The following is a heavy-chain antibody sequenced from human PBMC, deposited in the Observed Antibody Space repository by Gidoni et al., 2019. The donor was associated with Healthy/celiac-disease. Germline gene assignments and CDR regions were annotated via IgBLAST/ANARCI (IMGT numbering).Heavy chain of an antibody. V-gene: IGHV3-33*01. CDR2: IWYDGSNK. CDR1: GFTFSSYG. D-gene: IGHD1-26*01. CDR3: ARPGSYYGAFDY. J-gene: IGHJ4*02. Sequence: QVQLVESGGGVVQPGRSLRLSCAASGFTFSSYGMHGVRQAPGKGLEWVAVIWYDGSNKYYADSVKGRFTISRDNSKNTLYLQMNSLRAEDTAVYYCARPGSYYGAFDYWGQGTLVTVSS.